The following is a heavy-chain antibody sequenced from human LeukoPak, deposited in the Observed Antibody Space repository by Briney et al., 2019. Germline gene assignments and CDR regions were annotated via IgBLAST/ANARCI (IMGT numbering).Heavy chain of an antibody. V-gene: IGHV3-33*01. CDR1: EFTFSSYD. J-gene: IGHJ4*02. CDR3: SRGPLMGVATYYFDY. D-gene: IGHD1-26*01. Sequence: GRSLRLSCATSEFTFSSYDMHWVRQAPGKGLEWVAVIWFDGSNKYYADSVKGRFTISRDNSKNTLYLQMNSLRAEDTAVYYCSRGPLMGVATYYFDYWGQGTLVTVSS. CDR2: IWFDGSNK.